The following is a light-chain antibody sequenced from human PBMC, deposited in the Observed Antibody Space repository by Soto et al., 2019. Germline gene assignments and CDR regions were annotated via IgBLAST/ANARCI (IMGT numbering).Light chain of an antibody. CDR3: QQYNNWPDMYI. Sequence: EMVMTQSPATLSVSPGERVILSCRASRSVGTTLAWYQQKPGQAPRLLIYGASTRATGIPARFSGSGSGTDFTLTISSLQSEDFAVYYCQQYNNWPDMYIFGQGTKLEIK. J-gene: IGKJ2*01. CDR1: RSVGTT. CDR2: GAS. V-gene: IGKV3-15*01.